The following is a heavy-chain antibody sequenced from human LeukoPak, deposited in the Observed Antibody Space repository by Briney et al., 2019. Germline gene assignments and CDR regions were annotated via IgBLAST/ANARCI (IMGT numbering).Heavy chain of an antibody. CDR3: ARANPLYYDFWSAKESWFDP. Sequence: ASVKVSCTASGYTFTGYYMQWVRQAPGHGLEWMGWINPNSGGTNYAQKFQGRVTMTGDTSISTAYMELSRLRSDDTAVYYCARANPLYYDFWSAKESWFDPWGQGTLVTVSS. D-gene: IGHD3-3*01. CDR2: INPNSGGT. V-gene: IGHV1-2*02. CDR1: GYTFTGYY. J-gene: IGHJ5*02.